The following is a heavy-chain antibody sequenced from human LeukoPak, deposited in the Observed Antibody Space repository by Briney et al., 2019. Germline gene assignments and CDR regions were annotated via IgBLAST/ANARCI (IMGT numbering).Heavy chain of an antibody. Sequence: GGSLRLSCAASGFTFSVYYMNWIRQAPGKGLEWVSYISSSGSTIYYADSVKGRFTISRDNAKNALYLQMNSLRAEDTAVYYCARGGEPRGKYFWVSDYWGQGTLVTVSS. V-gene: IGHV3-11*01. D-gene: IGHD3-16*01. CDR2: ISSSGSTI. J-gene: IGHJ4*02. CDR3: ARGGEPRGKYFWVSDY. CDR1: GFTFSVYY.